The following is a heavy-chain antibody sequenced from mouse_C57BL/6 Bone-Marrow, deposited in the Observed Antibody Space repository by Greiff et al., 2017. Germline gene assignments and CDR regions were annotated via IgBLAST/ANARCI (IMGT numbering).Heavy chain of an antibody. CDR3: ARPTVVGPWYFDV. J-gene: IGHJ1*03. D-gene: IGHD1-1*01. Sequence: DVMLVESGGGLVKPGGSLKLSCAASGFTFSDYGMHWVRQAPEKGLEWVAYISSGSSTIYYADTVKGRFTISSDNATNTLFLQMSGLRSEDTAMYYCARPTVVGPWYFDVWGTGTTVTVSS. CDR1: GFTFSDYG. CDR2: ISSGSSTI. V-gene: IGHV5-17*01.